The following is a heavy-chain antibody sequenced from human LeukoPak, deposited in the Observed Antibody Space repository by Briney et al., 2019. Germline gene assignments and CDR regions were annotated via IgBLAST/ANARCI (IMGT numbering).Heavy chain of an antibody. CDR1: GYTFTNHY. J-gene: IGHJ4*02. CDR2: IIPSGGST. D-gene: IGHD4-17*01. V-gene: IGHV1-46*01. CDR3: AREGSYGDYYI. Sequence: ASVKVSCKASGYTFTNHYIYWVRQAPGQGLEWMGIIIPSGGSTSYAQKFQGRVTMTRDTSITTAYMELSRLRSDGTAVYYCAREGSYGDYYIWGQGTLVTVSS.